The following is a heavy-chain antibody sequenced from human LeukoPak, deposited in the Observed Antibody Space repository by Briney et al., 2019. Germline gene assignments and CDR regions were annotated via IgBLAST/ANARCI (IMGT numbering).Heavy chain of an antibody. Sequence: PGGSLRLSWAASGFTFSSYGMHWVRQAPGEGLESVAVISYDGSNKYYADSVKGRFTISRDNSKNTLYLQMNSLRAEDTAVYYCAEEGSIFGVVIRPYYFDYWGQGTLVTVSS. CDR2: ISYDGSNK. CDR3: AEEGSIFGVVIRPYYFDY. CDR1: GFTFSSYG. D-gene: IGHD3-3*01. J-gene: IGHJ4*02. V-gene: IGHV3-30*18.